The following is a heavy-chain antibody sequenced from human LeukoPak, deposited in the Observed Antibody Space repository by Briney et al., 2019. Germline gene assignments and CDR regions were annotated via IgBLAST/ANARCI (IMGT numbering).Heavy chain of an antibody. J-gene: IGHJ4*02. CDR2: MNLNSDNT. CDR1: GYTFTSYD. CDR3: ARDYASSGHSPIDY. Sequence: ASVKVSCKASGYTFTSYDFNWVRQPPGQGLEGMGGMNLNSDNTGYARKFQGRVTITSNTSISKDYMDLSSLRSKGTAVYYFARDYASSGHSPIDYWSEGTLATASS. V-gene: IGHV1-8*01. D-gene: IGHD3-22*01.